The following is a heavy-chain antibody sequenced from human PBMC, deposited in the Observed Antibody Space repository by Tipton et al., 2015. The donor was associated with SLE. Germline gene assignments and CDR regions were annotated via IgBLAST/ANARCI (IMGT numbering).Heavy chain of an antibody. CDR2: INHSGST. V-gene: IGHV4-34*01. CDR1: GFTFGDYA. D-gene: IGHD6-19*01. CDR3: ARGAAYSSDWFFDN. J-gene: IGHJ4*02. Sequence: LRLSCTASGFTFGDYAMSWFRQAPGKGLEWIGEINHSGSTNYNPSLKSRVTISVDTSKNQFSLKLRSVTAADTAVYYCARGAAYSSDWFFDNWGQGTLVTVSS.